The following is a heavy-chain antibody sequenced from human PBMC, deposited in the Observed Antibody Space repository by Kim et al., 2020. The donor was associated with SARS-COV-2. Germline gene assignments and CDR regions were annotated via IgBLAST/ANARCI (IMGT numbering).Heavy chain of an antibody. CDR2: INHSGST. V-gene: IGHV4-34*01. D-gene: IGHD6-25*01. CDR3: ARGRPNHFDY. CDR1: GGSFSGYY. Sequence: SETLSLTCAVYGGSFSGYYWSWIRQPPGKGLEWIGEINHSGSTNYNPSLKSRVTISVDTSKNQFSLKLSSVTAADTAVYYCARGRPNHFDYWGQGTLVTVSS. J-gene: IGHJ4*02.